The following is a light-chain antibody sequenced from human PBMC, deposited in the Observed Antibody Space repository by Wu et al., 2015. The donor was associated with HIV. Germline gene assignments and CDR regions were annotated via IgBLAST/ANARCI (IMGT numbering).Light chain of an antibody. CDR3: QQYNNWPPDYS. CDR1: QSFSASQ. CDR2: GAS. V-gene: IGKV3D-15*01. Sequence: EIVLTQSPGTLSLSPGERATLSCRASQSFSASQLAWYQQKPGQAPRLLIYGASSRTAGVPDRFSGSGSGTEFTLTISSLQSEDFAVYYCQQYNNWPPDYSFGQGTKLEIK. J-gene: IGKJ2*03.